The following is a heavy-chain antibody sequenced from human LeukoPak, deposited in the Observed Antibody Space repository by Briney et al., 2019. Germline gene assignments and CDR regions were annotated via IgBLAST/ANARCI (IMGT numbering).Heavy chain of an antibody. J-gene: IGHJ4*02. CDR2: IYYSGSS. Sequence: PSETLSLTCTVSGGSISSSNYYWGWIRQPPGKGLEWIGSIYYSGSSYYNPSHKSRVTISVDTSKNQFSLKLSSVTAADTAVYYCARPKWELRTSGFDCWGQGTLVTVSS. V-gene: IGHV4-39*01. CDR1: GGSISSSNYY. D-gene: IGHD1-26*01. CDR3: ARPKWELRTSGFDC.